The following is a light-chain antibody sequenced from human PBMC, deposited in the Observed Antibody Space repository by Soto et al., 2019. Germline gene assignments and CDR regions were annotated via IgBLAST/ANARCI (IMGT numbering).Light chain of an antibody. CDR3: QQYNSYPMT. Sequence: EIVMTQSPATLSSSVGERATLACRASQSVSSYLAWYQQKPGKAPRRLIYDASTRQSGIPARFSGSGSGTEFTLTISSLQSEDFATYYCQQYNSYPMTFGQGTRVDI. CDR2: DAS. V-gene: IGKV3-15*01. J-gene: IGKJ1*01. CDR1: QSVSSY.